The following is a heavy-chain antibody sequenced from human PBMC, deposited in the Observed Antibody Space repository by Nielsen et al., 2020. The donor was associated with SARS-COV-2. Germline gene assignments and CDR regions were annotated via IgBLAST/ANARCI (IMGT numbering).Heavy chain of an antibody. CDR1: GFGLSNYW. J-gene: IGHJ6*02. Sequence: GGSLRLSCAASGFGLSNYWMYWVRQRPEKGLMWVAHIDYEGSLTSYADSVKGRFTISRDNAKNSLYLQMNSLRAGDTAVYYCARAGALSSSWYSMDFWGQGTTVTVSS. CDR2: IDYEGSLT. V-gene: IGHV3-74*01. CDR3: ARAGALSSSWYSMDF. D-gene: IGHD6-13*01.